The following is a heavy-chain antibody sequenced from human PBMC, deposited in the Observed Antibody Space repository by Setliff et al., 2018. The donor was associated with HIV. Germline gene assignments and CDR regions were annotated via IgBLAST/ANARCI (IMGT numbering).Heavy chain of an antibody. J-gene: IGHJ1*01. CDR3: ARDHGMWDYGGNFLLREYFHH. CDR2: IKPNSGGT. V-gene: IGHV1-2*02. D-gene: IGHD4-17*01. Sequence: ASVKVSCKASGYTFTGYHIHWVRQAPGQRLEWMGWIKPNSGGTNYAQKFQGRVTMTRDTSISTAYMDLSRLRSDDTAVYYCARDHGMWDYGGNFLLREYFHHWGQGTLVTVSS. CDR1: GYTFTGYH.